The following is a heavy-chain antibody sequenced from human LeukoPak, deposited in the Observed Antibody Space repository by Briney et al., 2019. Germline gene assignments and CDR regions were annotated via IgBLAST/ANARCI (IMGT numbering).Heavy chain of an antibody. D-gene: IGHD6-13*01. CDR3: VRGSTRWQQVALDY. J-gene: IGHJ4*02. CDR1: TYRFTSYW. V-gene: IGHV5-51*01. CDR2: IYPGDSDT. Sequence: GESLKISCQGSTYRFTSYWIGWVRQMPGKGLEWMGIIYPGDSDTRYSPSFQGQVTISADESISTAYLQWSSLKASDTATYYCVRGSTRWQQVALDYWGQGTLVTVSS.